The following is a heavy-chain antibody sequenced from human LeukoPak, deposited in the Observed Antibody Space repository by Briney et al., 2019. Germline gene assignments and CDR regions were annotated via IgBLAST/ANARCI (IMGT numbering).Heavy chain of an antibody. D-gene: IGHD3-22*01. J-gene: IGHJ4*02. CDR1: GFTFSSYG. Sequence: PGGSLRLSCAASGFTFSSYGMHWVRQAPGKGLEWVAFIRYDGSNKYYADSVKGRFTISRDNSKNTLYLQMNSLRAEDTAAYYCAKVSLYYDSSGYLDYWGQGTLVTVSS. V-gene: IGHV3-30*02. CDR3: AKVSLYYDSSGYLDY. CDR2: IRYDGSNK.